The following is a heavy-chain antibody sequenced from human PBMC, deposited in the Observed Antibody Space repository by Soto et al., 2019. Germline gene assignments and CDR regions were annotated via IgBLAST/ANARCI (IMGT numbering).Heavy chain of an antibody. V-gene: IGHV3-21*01. CDR2: ISGTTNYI. CDR3: ARESEDLTSNFDY. CDR1: GFTFTRYS. J-gene: IGHJ4*02. Sequence: EVQLVESGGGLVKPGGSLRRSCAASGFTFTRYSMNWVRQAPWQGLEWDSSISGTTNYIYYADSMKGRFTVSRENAKNSVYLEMNSLSAEDTAVYYCARESEDLTSNFDYWGQGTLVTVSS.